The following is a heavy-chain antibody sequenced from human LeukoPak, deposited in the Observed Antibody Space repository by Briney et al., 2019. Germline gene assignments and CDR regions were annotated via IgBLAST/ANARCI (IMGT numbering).Heavy chain of an antibody. V-gene: IGHV3-30*02. J-gene: IGHJ6*03. CDR1: GFTFSSYG. Sequence: GSLRLSCAASGFTFSSYGMHWVRQAPGKGLEWVAFIRYDGSNKYYADSVKGRFTISRDNSKNTLYLQMNSLRAEDTAVYYCARDHEVTDPPYYYYYYMDVWGKGTTVTISS. CDR2: IRYDGSNK. D-gene: IGHD1-14*01. CDR3: ARDHEVTDPPYYYYYYMDV.